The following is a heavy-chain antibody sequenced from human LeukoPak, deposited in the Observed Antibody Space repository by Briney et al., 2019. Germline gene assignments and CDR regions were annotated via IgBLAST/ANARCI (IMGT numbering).Heavy chain of an antibody. D-gene: IGHD2-15*01. CDR2: IFYSGTT. Sequence: SETLSLTCSVSGGSINSFYWSWIRQPPGKGLEWIGYIFYSGTTNYNPSLESRVTISLDTSKNQFSLKLSSVTAADTAVYYCARHRVVVALAWYFDLWGRGTLATVSS. CDR1: GGSINSFY. J-gene: IGHJ2*01. CDR3: ARHRVVVALAWYFDL. V-gene: IGHV4-59*08.